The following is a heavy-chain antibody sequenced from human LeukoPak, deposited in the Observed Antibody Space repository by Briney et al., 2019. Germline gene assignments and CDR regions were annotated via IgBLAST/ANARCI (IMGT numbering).Heavy chain of an antibody. CDR3: ARGHTVTSYFDY. V-gene: IGHV3-21*01. Sequence: PGGYLRLSCAASGFTFSSYGMNWVRQAPGKGLEWVSSISSSSSYIYYADSVKGRFTISRDNAKNSLYLQMNSLRAEDTAVYYCARGHTVTSYFDYWGQGTLATVSS. J-gene: IGHJ4*02. CDR2: ISSSSSYI. CDR1: GFTFSSYG. D-gene: IGHD4-17*01.